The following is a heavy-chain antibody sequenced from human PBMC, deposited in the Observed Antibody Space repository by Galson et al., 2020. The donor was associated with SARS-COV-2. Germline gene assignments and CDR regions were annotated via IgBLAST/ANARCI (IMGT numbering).Heavy chain of an antibody. CDR3: ARDFGDYGDYVVDYGMDV. V-gene: IGHV3-30*04. D-gene: IGHD4-17*01. CDR1: GFTLSRYA. Sequence: GGSLRLSCAASGFTLSRYAMHWVRRAPGKGLEWVAVISYDGSDTYYADSVKGRFTISRDNSKKTLYLQMNSLRAEDTAVYYCARDFGDYGDYVVDYGMDVGGQGTTVTVSS. CDR2: ISYDGSDT. J-gene: IGHJ6*02.